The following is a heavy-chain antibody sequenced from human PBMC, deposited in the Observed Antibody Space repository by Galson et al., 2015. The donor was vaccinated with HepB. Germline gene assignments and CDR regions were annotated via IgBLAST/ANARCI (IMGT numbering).Heavy chain of an antibody. J-gene: IGHJ6*02. CDR3: ARDAPPYYYDDSGNYTPYYSYLMDV. V-gene: IGHV3-11*01. Sequence: SLRLSCAASGFTFSDYYMTWIRQAPGKGLEWVSYILKTGSTKYYADSVRGRFTIHRDNANNSLYLQMNNLRAEDTAVYYCARDAPPYYYDDSGNYTPYYSYLMDVWGQGTAVIVSS. D-gene: IGHD3-22*01. CDR1: GFTFSDYY. CDR2: ILKTGSTK.